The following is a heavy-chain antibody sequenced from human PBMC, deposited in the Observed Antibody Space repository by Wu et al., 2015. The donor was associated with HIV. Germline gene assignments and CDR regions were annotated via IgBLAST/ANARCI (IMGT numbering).Heavy chain of an antibody. Sequence: QVQLVQSGAEVKKPGASVKVSCKASGYTFTGHYMHWVRQAPGQGLEWMGWINPNRDGTNYAQKFQGRITMTGDTSISTAYMELRRLRFDDTAVYYCAFGQAATISDYFYMDVWGKGTTVTVSS. D-gene: IGHD5-12*01. CDR3: AFGQAATISDYFYMDV. CDR2: INPNRDGT. J-gene: IGHJ6*03. V-gene: IGHV1-2*02. CDR1: GYTFTGHY.